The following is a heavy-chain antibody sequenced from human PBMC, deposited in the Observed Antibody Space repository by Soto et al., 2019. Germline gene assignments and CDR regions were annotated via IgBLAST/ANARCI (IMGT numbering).Heavy chain of an antibody. J-gene: IGHJ6*02. D-gene: IGHD3-3*01. Sequence: GESLKLSCKVSVYSFTSYWIGWVRQMPGKGLEWMGIIYPGESDTRYSPSFQGQVTISADKSISTAYLQWSSLKASDTAMYYCARHDNYDFWSGSYYGMDVWGQGTTVTVSS. V-gene: IGHV5-51*01. CDR3: ARHDNYDFWSGSYYGMDV. CDR1: VYSFTSYW. CDR2: IYPGESDT.